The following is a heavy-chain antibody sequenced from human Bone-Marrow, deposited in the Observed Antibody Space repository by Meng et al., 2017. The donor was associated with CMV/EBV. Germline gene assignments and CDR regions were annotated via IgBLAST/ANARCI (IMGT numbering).Heavy chain of an antibody. CDR3: AYHLPGSISRNWFDP. CDR2: ISWNDDK. CDR1: GFSLSTSGMR. J-gene: IGHJ5*02. D-gene: IGHD2-2*01. Sequence: SGPTLVKPTQTLTLTCTFSGFSLSTSGMRVSWIRQPPGKALEWLALISWNDDKRYSPSLKSRLTITKDTSKNQVVLTMTNMDPVDTATYYCAYHLPGSISRNWFDPWGQGTLVTVSS. V-gene: IGHV2-5*08.